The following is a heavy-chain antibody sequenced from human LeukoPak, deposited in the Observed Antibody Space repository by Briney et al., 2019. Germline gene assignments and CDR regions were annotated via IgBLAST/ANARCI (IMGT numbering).Heavy chain of an antibody. CDR2: INSDGSST. CDR3: ARDRGDYGNFDY. J-gene: IGHJ4*02. Sequence: GGSLRLSCAASGFTFSSYWMHWVRQAPGKGLVWVSRINSDGSSTSYADSVKGRFTISRDNAKNTLYLQMNSLRAEDTAAYYCARDRGDYGNFDYWGQGTLVTVSS. V-gene: IGHV3-74*01. D-gene: IGHD3-16*01. CDR1: GFTFSSYW.